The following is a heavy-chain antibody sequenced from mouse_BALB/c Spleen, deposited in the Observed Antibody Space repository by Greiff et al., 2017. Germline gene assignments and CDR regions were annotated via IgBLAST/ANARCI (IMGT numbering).Heavy chain of an antibody. V-gene: IGHV2-9*02. CDR3: ARDQGLRGFAY. CDR2: IWAGGST. D-gene: IGHD2-4*01. CDR1: GFSLTSYG. Sequence: QVQLKQSGPGLVAPSQSLSITCTVSGFSLTSYGVRWVRQPPGKGLEWLGVIWAGGSTNYHSALMSRLSISKDNSKSQVFLKMNSLQTDDTAMYYCARDQGLRGFAYWGQGTLVTVSA. J-gene: IGHJ3*01.